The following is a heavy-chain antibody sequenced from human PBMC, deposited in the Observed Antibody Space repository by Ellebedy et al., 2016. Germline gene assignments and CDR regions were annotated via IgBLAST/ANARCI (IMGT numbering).Heavy chain of an antibody. CDR2: IYWNDDK. D-gene: IGHD4-11*01. J-gene: IGHJ4*02. V-gene: IGHV2-5*01. CDR1: GFSLSTSEVV. Sequence: SGPTLVKPTQTLTLTCTFSGFSLSTSEVVVGWVRQPPVKALEWLAFIYWNDDKRYSPSLKNRLTITKDTSKNQVVLTMTNVDPVDTATYYCVPRTTVTSVDYWGQGSLVTVSS. CDR3: VPRTTVTSVDY.